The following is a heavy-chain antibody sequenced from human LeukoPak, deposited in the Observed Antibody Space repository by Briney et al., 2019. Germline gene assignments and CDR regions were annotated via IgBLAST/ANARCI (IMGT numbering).Heavy chain of an antibody. J-gene: IGHJ6*02. CDR1: GGSISSSSYY. V-gene: IGHV4-39*07. CDR3: ARDLYSSSWPEGYYGMDV. CDR2: IYYSGST. D-gene: IGHD6-13*01. Sequence: PSETLSLTCTVSGGSISSSSYYWGWIRQPPGKGLEWIGSIYYSGSTYYNPSLKSRVTISVDTSKNQFSLKLSSVTAADTAVYYCARDLYSSSWPEGYYGMDVWGQGTTVTVSS.